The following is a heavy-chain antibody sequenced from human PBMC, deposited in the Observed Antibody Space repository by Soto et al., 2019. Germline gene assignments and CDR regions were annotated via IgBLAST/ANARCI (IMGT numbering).Heavy chain of an antibody. V-gene: IGHV3-74*01. CDR1: XXXXXXXX. CDR2: IKSDGSGT. D-gene: IGHD1-26*01. Sequence: EXQLVESGGGLVQXXXXXXLXXXXXXXXXXXXXXXXVXXXXXKGLVWVSRIKSDGSGTSYADSVKGRFTISRDNAKNTLYLQMNSLRAEDTAVYYCENSYWPVGNYWGQGIPVTVTS. CDR3: ENSYWPVGNY. J-gene: IGHJ4*02.